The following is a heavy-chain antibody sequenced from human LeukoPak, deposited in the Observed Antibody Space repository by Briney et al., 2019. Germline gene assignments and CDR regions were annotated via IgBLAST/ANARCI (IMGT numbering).Heavy chain of an antibody. Sequence: GGSLRLSCAASGFTFSSYEMNWVRQGPGKGLEWISYISNSGTIMYYADSVKGRFTISRDDAKSSLYLQLNSLRAEDTAVYYCTLVPLGWGQGTLVTVSS. CDR2: ISNSGTIM. V-gene: IGHV3-48*03. J-gene: IGHJ4*02. D-gene: IGHD2-8*02. CDR1: GFTFSSYE. CDR3: TLVPLG.